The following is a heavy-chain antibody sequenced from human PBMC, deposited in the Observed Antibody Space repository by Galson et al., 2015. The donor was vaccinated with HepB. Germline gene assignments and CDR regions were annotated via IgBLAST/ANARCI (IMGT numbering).Heavy chain of an antibody. CDR2: ISGSGGST. V-gene: IGHV3-23*01. Sequence: SLRLSCAASGFTFSSYAMSWVRQAPGKGLEWVSAISGSGGSTYYADSVKGRSTISRDNSKNTLYLQMNSLRAEDTAVYYCASTLLGDYGDYWEQADYWGQGTLVTVSS. CDR1: GFTFSSYA. CDR3: ASTLLGDYGDYWEQADY. D-gene: IGHD4-17*01. J-gene: IGHJ4*02.